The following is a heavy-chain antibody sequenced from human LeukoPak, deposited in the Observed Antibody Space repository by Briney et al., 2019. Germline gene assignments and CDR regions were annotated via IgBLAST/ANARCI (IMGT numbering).Heavy chain of an antibody. CDR1: GYTFTSYG. J-gene: IGHJ4*02. V-gene: IGHV1-18*01. D-gene: IGHD3-9*01. CDR2: ISAYNGNT. CDR3: ARSLYDILTGYYGY. Sequence: ASVKVSCKASGYTFTSYGISWVRQAPGQGLEWMGWISAYNGNTNYAQKLQGRVTITRDTSASTAYMELSSLRSEDTAVYYCARSLYDILTGYYGYWGQGTLVTVSP.